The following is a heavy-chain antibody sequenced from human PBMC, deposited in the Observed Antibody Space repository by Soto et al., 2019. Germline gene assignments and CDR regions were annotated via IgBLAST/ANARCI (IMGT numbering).Heavy chain of an antibody. J-gene: IGHJ1*01. CDR2: INPSGGST. D-gene: IGHD1-7*01. V-gene: IGHV1-46*01. CDR1: GYTFTSYY. Sequence: VSLKVSCKSPGYTFTSYYMHWVRQAPGQGLEWMGIINPSGGSTSYAQKFQGRVTMTRDTSTSTVYMELSSLRSEDTAVYYCARGSITGTTEYFQHWGQGTLVTVSS. CDR3: ARGSITGTTEYFQH.